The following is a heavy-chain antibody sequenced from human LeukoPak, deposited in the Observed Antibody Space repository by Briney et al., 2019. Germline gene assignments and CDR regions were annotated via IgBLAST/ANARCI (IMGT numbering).Heavy chain of an antibody. D-gene: IGHD2-21*02. CDR2: ISSSGSTI. V-gene: IGHV3-48*03. CDR3: AREGSGVVTLDH. J-gene: IGHJ1*01. Sequence: GGSLRLSCAASGFTFSSYEMNWVRQAPGKGLEWVSYISSSGSTIYYAGSVKGRFTISRDNAKNSLYLQMNSLRAEDTAVYYCAREGSGVVTLDHWGQGTLVTVSS. CDR1: GFTFSSYE.